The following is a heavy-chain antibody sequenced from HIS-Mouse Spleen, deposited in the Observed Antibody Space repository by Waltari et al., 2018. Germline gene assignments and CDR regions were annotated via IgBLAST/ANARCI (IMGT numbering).Heavy chain of an antibody. V-gene: IGHV4-39*07. CDR3: AREIPYSSSWYDWYFDL. CDR2: IYYSGST. Sequence: QLQLQESGPGLVTPSETLSLTCPVPGGSISSSSYDWGWIRQPQGKGLEWIGSIYYSGSTYYNPSLKSRVTISVDTSKNQFSLKLSSVTAADTAVYYCAREIPYSSSWYDWYFDLWGRGTLVTVSS. J-gene: IGHJ2*01. D-gene: IGHD6-13*01. CDR1: GGSISSSSYD.